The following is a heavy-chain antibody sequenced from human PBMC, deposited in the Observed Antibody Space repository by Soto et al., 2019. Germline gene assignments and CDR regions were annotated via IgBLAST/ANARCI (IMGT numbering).Heavy chain of an antibody. CDR2: ISYDGRNK. J-gene: IGHJ4*02. Sequence: QVQLVESGGGVVQPGRSLRLSCAASGFSLNDYGMHWVRQPPGKGLEWVAVISYDGRNKYYTDSVRGRFTISRDISKGTLYLQMNSLRPDDTAVYYCAKSNRGAYYTPDFWGQGTLVTVSP. D-gene: IGHD3-3*01. CDR3: AKSNRGAYYTPDF. CDR1: GFSLNDYG. V-gene: IGHV3-30*18.